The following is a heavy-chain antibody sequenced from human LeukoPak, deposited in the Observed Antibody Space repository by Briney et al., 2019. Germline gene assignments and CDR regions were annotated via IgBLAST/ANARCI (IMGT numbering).Heavy chain of an antibody. Sequence: SETLSLTCAVYGGSFSGYYWSWIRQPPGKGLEWIGEINHSGSTNYNPSLKSRVTISVDTSKNQFSLKLSSVTAADTAVYYCARRDYYYGMDVWGQGTTVTVSS. CDR3: ARRDYYYGMDV. V-gene: IGHV4-34*01. CDR2: INHSGST. CDR1: GGSFSGYY. J-gene: IGHJ6*02.